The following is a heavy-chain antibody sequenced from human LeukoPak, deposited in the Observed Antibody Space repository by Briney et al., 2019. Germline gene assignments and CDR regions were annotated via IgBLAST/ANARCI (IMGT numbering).Heavy chain of an antibody. CDR1: GFTFSNFW. Sequence: PGGSLRLSCEASGFTFSNFWMHWVRQVAGKGLLWVSRINGDGSSTSYADPVKGRYTISRDNAKNTLYLQMNSLRVEDTAVYYCARGSDIAAAVKIYGSEFWGQGTLVTVSS. V-gene: IGHV3-74*01. J-gene: IGHJ4*02. D-gene: IGHD6-13*01. CDR3: ARGSDIAAAVKIYGSEF. CDR2: INGDGSST.